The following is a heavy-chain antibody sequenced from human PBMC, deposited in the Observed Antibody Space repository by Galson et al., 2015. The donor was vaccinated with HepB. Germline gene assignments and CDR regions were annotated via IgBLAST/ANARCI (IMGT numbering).Heavy chain of an antibody. CDR3: AHSRRRHDYDSRPFDY. D-gene: IGHD3-22*01. CDR1: GFSLSTSGVG. V-gene: IGHV2-5*02. CDR2: IYWDDDK. Sequence: PALVKPTQTLTLTCTFSGFSLSTSGVGVGWIRQPPGKALEWLALIYWDDDKRYSPSLKSRLTITKDTSKNQVVLTMTNMDPVDTATYYCAHSRRRHDYDSRPFDYWGQGTLVTVSS. J-gene: IGHJ4*02.